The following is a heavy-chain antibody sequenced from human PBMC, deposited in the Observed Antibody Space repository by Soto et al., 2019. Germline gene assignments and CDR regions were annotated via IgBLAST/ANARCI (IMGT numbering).Heavy chain of an antibody. CDR3: ARDRGRSLFDY. CDR1: GFTFSSYW. CDR2: TNSDGSDT. Sequence: EVQLVESGGGLVQPGGSLRLSCEASGFTFSSYWMYWVRQAPGKGLVWVSRTNSDGSDTSYADSVKGRFTISRDNAKNTLYLQMNSLRAEDTAVYYCARDRGRSLFDYWGQGTLVTVSS. V-gene: IGHV3-74*01. D-gene: IGHD6-19*01. J-gene: IGHJ4*02.